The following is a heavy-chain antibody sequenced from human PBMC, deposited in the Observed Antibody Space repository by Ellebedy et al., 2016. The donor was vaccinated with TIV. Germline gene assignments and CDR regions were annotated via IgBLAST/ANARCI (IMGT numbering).Heavy chain of an antibody. CDR2: ISPGDSET. CDR3: VRLVGATGDFDY. D-gene: IGHD1-26*01. J-gene: IGHJ4*02. Sequence: KVSCKGSGYSFTSYWIAWVRQMPGKGLEWMGIISPGDSETRYSPSFQGQVTISADKSISTAYLRWRSLKASDTAMYYCVRLVGATGDFDYWGQGTLVTVSS. CDR1: GYSFTSYW. V-gene: IGHV5-51*01.